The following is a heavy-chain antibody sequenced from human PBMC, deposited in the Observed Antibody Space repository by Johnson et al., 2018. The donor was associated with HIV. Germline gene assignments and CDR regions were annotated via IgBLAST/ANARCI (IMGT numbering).Heavy chain of an antibody. Sequence: QVQLVESGGGVAQPGRSLKLSCVASGFTFSNYVIHWVRQAPGKGLEWVAMISYDGTNIYYRDSVKGRFTISRDNFKNTLYLQMDSLRAEDTAVYFCAKVHIAARWSDAFDIWGQGTMVTVSS. CDR3: AKVHIAARWSDAFDI. CDR1: GFTFSNYV. V-gene: IGHV3-30-3*01. D-gene: IGHD6-6*01. CDR2: ISYDGTNI. J-gene: IGHJ3*02.